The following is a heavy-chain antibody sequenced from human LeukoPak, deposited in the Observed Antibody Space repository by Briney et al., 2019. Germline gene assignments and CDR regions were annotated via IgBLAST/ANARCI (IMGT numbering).Heavy chain of an antibody. J-gene: IGHJ4*02. CDR2: TAGADDVI. D-gene: IGHD5-24*01. CDR3: AKDESTIWEYFDY. V-gene: IGHV3-23*01. Sequence: GGSLRLSCAVSGLSFSDNRMIWVRQAPEKRLEWVAVTAGADDVIQYADSVRGRFTISRDDSTNTLFLQMNRLRADDTAFYYCAKDESTIWEYFDYWGQGTLVTVSS. CDR1: GLSFSDNR.